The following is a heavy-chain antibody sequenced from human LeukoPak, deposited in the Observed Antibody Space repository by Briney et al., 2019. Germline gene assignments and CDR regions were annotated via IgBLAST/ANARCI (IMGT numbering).Heavy chain of an antibody. CDR2: IKEDGSEK. Sequence: GGSLRLSCAASGFAFSSSWMSWVRQAPGKGLEWVANIKEDGSEKYYVDSVRGRFTISRDNAKNSPYLQMNSLRAEDTAVYYCTRSRYNSGWDDYWGQGTLVTVSS. CDR3: TRSRYNSGWDDY. J-gene: IGHJ4*02. CDR1: GFAFSSSW. D-gene: IGHD6-19*01. V-gene: IGHV3-7*01.